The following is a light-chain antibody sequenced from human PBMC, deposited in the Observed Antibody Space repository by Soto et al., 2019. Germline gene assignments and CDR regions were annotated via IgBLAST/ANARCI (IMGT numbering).Light chain of an antibody. V-gene: IGKV3-20*01. CDR3: QQYGSSLIT. CDR1: QSVSSRS. J-gene: IGKJ5*01. CDR2: GAS. Sequence: EIVLTQSPGTLSLSPGERATLSCRASQSVSSRSLAWYQQKPGQAPRLLIYGASSRATGIPDRFSGSGSGTDFTLTISRLEPEDFAVYYCQQYGSSLITFGQGTRWRL.